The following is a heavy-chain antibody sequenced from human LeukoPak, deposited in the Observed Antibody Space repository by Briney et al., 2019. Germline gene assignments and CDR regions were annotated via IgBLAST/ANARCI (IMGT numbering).Heavy chain of an antibody. J-gene: IGHJ4*02. CDR1: GGSISSSSYY. D-gene: IGHD4-17*01. CDR3: ARVGLDYGERFVDY. Sequence: SETLSLTCTVSGGSISSSSYYWGWIRQPPGKGLEWIGSIYYSGSTYYNPSLKSRVTISVDTSKNQFSLKLSSVTAADTAVYYCARVGLDYGERFVDYWGQGTLVTVSS. CDR2: IYYSGST. V-gene: IGHV4-39*07.